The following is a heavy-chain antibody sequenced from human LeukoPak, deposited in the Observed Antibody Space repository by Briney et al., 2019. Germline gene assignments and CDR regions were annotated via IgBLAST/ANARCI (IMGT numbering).Heavy chain of an antibody. CDR3: ASPTMIAEPDAFDI. J-gene: IGHJ3*02. Sequence: SETLSLTCTVSGGSISSYYWSWIRQPAGEGLEWIGRIYTSGSTNYNPSLKSRVTMSVDTSKNQFSLKLSSVTAADTAVYYCASPTMIAEPDAFDIWGQGTMVTVSS. CDR1: GGSISSYY. V-gene: IGHV4-4*07. D-gene: IGHD3-22*01. CDR2: IYTSGST.